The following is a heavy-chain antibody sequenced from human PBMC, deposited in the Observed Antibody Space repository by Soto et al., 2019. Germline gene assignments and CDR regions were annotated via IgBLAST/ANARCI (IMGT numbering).Heavy chain of an antibody. CDR1: GFTFSSYG. Sequence: PGGSLRLSCAASGFTFSSYGMHWVRQAPGKGLEWVAVISYDGSNKYYADSVKGRFTISRDNSKNTLYLQMNSLRAEDTAVYYCANTVETAMGDYFDYWGQGTLVTVSS. V-gene: IGHV3-30*18. D-gene: IGHD5-18*01. CDR3: ANTVETAMGDYFDY. J-gene: IGHJ4*02. CDR2: ISYDGSNK.